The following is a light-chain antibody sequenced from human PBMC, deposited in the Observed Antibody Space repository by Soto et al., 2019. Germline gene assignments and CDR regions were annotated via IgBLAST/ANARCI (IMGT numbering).Light chain of an antibody. CDR3: CSHAGSSVV. CDR2: EVS. CDR1: SSDVGGYNY. J-gene: IGLJ1*01. Sequence: QSALTQPPSASGSPGQSVTISCAGTSSDVGGYNYVSWYQQYPGKVPKLMIYEVSERPSGVPDRFSGSKSGNTASLTISGLQAEDETDYYCCSHAGSSVVFGTGTKVTVL. V-gene: IGLV2-8*01.